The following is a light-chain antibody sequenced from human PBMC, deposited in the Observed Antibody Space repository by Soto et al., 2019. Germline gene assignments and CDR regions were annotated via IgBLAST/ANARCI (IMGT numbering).Light chain of an antibody. CDR3: QQFDSYPLT. J-gene: IGKJ4*01. V-gene: IGKV1-13*02. CDR1: QGVSSA. Sequence: AIQLTQSPSSLSASVGAKITITCRASQGVSSALAWYQQKPGKAPKLLLYDASSLESGVPSRFSGSGSGTDFTLTISSLKPDDFASCYCQQFDSYPLTFGGGTQVE. CDR2: DAS.